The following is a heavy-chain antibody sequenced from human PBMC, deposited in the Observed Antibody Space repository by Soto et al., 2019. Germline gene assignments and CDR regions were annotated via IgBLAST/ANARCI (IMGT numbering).Heavy chain of an antibody. D-gene: IGHD4-17*01. CDR1: GYTFTSYD. CDR3: ARGIKYGAYSRWFDP. CDR2: MNPNSGNT. Sequence: ASVKVSCKASGYTFTSYDINWVRQATGQGLEYLGCMNPNSGNTAYVQKFQGRVTMTWDTSITTAYMELSSLRSEDTAVYFCARGIKYGAYSRWFDPWG. V-gene: IGHV1-8*01. J-gene: IGHJ5*02.